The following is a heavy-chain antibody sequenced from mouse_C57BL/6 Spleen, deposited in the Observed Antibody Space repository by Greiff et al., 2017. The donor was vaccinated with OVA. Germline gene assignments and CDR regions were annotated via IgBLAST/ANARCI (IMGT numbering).Heavy chain of an antibody. CDR1: GYSITSGYY. CDR2: ISYDGSN. V-gene: IGHV3-6*01. Sequence: ESGPGLVKPSQSLSLTCSVTGYSITSGYYWNWIRQFPGNKLEWMGYISYDGSNNYNPSLKNRISITRDTSKNQFFLKLNSVTTEDTATYYCARDDYDVGYFDVWGTGTTVTVSS. J-gene: IGHJ1*03. D-gene: IGHD2-4*01. CDR3: ARDDYDVGYFDV.